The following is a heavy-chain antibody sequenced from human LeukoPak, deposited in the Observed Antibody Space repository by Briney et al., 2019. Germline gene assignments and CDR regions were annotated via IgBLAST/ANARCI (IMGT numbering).Heavy chain of an antibody. CDR3: ASSHDSSGND. J-gene: IGHJ4*02. CDR1: GISFSSYW. Sequence: GGSLRLSRVASGISFSSYWMAWVRQAPGKGLEWVANIKYDGTHKFYAGSVKGRFTISRDNAKNSLFLEMNSLTADDTAVYFCASSHDSSGNDWGQGTLVTVSS. CDR2: IKYDGTHK. V-gene: IGHV3-7*01. D-gene: IGHD3-22*01.